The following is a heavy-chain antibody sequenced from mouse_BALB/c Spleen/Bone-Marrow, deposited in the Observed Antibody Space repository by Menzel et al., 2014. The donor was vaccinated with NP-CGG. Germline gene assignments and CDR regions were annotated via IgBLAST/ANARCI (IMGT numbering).Heavy chain of an antibody. Sequence: VQLQQSGAELVRPGASVKLSCKASGYTFTNNWINWVKQRPGQGLEWIGNIYPSDRYTNYNQKFKDKATLTVDKSSSTAYMQLSSPTSEDSAVYYCTRGSSYVGYAMDYWGQGTSVTVSS. J-gene: IGHJ4*01. D-gene: IGHD1-1*01. CDR3: TRGSSYVGYAMDY. V-gene: IGHV1-69*02. CDR1: GYTFTNNW. CDR2: IYPSDRYT.